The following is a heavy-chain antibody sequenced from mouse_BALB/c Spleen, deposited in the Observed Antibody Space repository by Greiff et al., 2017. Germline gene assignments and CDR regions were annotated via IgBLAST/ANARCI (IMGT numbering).Heavy chain of an antibody. Sequence: EVKLVESGGGLVQPGGSRKLSCAASGFTFSSFGMHWVRQAPEKGLEWVTYISSGSSTIYYADTVKGRFTISRDNPKNTLFLQMTSLRSEDTAMYYCARLYGGAMDYWGQGTSVTVSS. CDR3: ARLYGGAMDY. CDR2: ISSGSSTI. CDR1: GFTFSSFG. D-gene: IGHD1-1*02. J-gene: IGHJ4*01. V-gene: IGHV5-17*02.